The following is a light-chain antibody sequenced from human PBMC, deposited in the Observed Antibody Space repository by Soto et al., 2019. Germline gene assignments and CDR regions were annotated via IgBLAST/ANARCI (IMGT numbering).Light chain of an antibody. CDR2: DAS. Sequence: IQMTQSPSTLSASVGDRVTITCRASQDINTFLAWYQQKPGKAPKLLIYDASGLESGVPSRFSGSGSGTEFTLTISSLQPDDFATYYCQHYNSYSEAFGQGTKVEIK. CDR3: QHYNSYSEA. V-gene: IGKV1-5*01. CDR1: QDINTF. J-gene: IGKJ1*01.